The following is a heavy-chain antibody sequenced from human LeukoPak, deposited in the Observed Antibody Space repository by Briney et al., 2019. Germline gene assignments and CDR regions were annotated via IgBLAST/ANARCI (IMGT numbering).Heavy chain of an antibody. D-gene: IGHD3-22*01. CDR2: ISGSGSSS. J-gene: IGHJ4*02. Sequence: GGSLRLSCAASGFTFSSYAMSWVRQAPGKGLEWVSIISGSGSSSFYADSVKGRFTISRDNSKNTLYLQMNSLRAEDTAVYYCARDAEPYYYDSSGYSDYWGQGTLVTVSS. CDR3: ARDAEPYYYDSSGYSDY. CDR1: GFTFSSYA. V-gene: IGHV3-23*01.